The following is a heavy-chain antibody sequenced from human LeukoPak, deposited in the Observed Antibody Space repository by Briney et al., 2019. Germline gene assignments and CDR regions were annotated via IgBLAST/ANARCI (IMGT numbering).Heavy chain of an antibody. Sequence: GGSLRLSCAASGFTFSIYAMSWVRQAPGKGLEWVSSISGTSGNTYYADSVKGRFAISRDNSKNTLYPQMNSLRVEDTAVYYCAKDPYRVVVATGNYLDPWGQGTLVTVSS. J-gene: IGHJ5*02. CDR2: ISGTSGNT. D-gene: IGHD2-15*01. CDR3: AKDPYRVVVATGNYLDP. CDR1: GFTFSIYA. V-gene: IGHV3-23*01.